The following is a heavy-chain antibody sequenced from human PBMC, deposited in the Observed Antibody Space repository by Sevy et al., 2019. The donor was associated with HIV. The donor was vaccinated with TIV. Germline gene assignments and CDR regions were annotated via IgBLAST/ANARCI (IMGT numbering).Heavy chain of an antibody. J-gene: IGHJ4*02. Sequence: GGSLRLSCAGSGFTFSMYWMTWVRQALGKGLEWVANIGEDGSEKYYEDSVKGRFTIFRDNAKNSMYLEINSLRAEDTAVNHCAREEQTSRNFDYWGQGTLVTVSS. CDR2: IGEDGSEK. V-gene: IGHV3-7*01. CDR1: GFTFSMYW. D-gene: IGHD2-2*01. CDR3: AREEQTSRNFDY.